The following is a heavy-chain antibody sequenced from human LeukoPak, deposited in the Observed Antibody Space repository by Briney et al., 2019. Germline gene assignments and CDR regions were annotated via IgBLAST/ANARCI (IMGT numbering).Heavy chain of an antibody. D-gene: IGHD2-2*01. CDR3: ARGRDIVVVPADPGDYYYYMDV. CDR1: GFTFSSYA. V-gene: IGHV3-23*01. Sequence: AGGSLRLSCAASGFTFSSYAMHWVREAPGKGLEWVSAISGSGGSTYYADSVKGRFTISRDNSKNTLYLQMNSLRAEDTAVYYCARGRDIVVVPADPGDYYYYMDVWGKGTTVTVSS. J-gene: IGHJ6*03. CDR2: ISGSGGST.